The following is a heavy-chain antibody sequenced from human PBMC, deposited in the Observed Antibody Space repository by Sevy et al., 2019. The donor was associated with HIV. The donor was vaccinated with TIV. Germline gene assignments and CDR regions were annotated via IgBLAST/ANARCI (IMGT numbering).Heavy chain of an antibody. V-gene: IGHV3-30*04. Sequence: GGSLRLSCAASGFTFSSYAMHWVRQAPGKGLEWVAVISYDGSNKYYADSVKGRFTISRDNSKNTLYLQMNSLRAEDTAVYYCAREQSGVVIMQYGIDVWGQGTTVTVSS. CDR2: ISYDGSNK. CDR3: AREQSGVVIMQYGIDV. J-gene: IGHJ6*02. D-gene: IGHD3-3*01. CDR1: GFTFSSYA.